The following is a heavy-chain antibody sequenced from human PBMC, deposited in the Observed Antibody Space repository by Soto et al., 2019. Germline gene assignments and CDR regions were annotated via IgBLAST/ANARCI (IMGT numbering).Heavy chain of an antibody. CDR2: INPIYGKT. CDR3: ARAAYCSGGSCYFFFDY. Sequence: SVKVSCKASGYTFTNYGISWVRQAPGQRLEWMGGINPIYGKTKYAQKFHGRVTITADESTSTAYMELSSLRSEDTAVYYCARAAYCSGGSCYFFFDYWGQGTLVTVSS. D-gene: IGHD2-15*01. J-gene: IGHJ4*02. V-gene: IGHV1-69*13. CDR1: GYTFTNYG.